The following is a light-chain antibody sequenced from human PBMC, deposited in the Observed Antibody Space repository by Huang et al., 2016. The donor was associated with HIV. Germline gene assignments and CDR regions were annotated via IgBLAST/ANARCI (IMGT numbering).Light chain of an antibody. CDR1: QSLLHTNGYYY. V-gene: IGKV2-28*01. CDR2: LRA. J-gene: IGKJ5*01. CDR3: MQALQTPRT. Sequence: IVMTQSPLSLPVTPGEPASISCRSSQSLLHTNGYYYVDWYLQKPGQATQLRIYLRANRASGVPDRFSGGGSVIEFTLKISSVEAEDVGIYYCMQALQTPRTFGQGTRLEIK.